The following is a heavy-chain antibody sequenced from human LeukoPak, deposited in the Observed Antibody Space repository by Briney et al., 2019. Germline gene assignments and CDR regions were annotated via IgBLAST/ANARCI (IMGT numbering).Heavy chain of an antibody. CDR2: TYNSGST. CDR3: ARLGEVTH. J-gene: IGHJ4*02. D-gene: IGHD3-16*01. V-gene: IGHV4-4*09. Sequence: SETLSLTCTVSGDSISSHYWSWIRQPPGKGLEWIGYTYNSGSTIYNPSLASRLTISVDTSKNRFSLKLTSLTAADTALYYCARLGEVTHWGQGTLVTVSS. CDR1: GDSISSHY.